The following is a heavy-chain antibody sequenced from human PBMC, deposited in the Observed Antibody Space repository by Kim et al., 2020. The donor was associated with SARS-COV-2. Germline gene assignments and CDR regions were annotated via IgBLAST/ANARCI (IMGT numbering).Heavy chain of an antibody. D-gene: IGHD3-22*01. V-gene: IGHV3-72*01. CDR3: ARDGSRSGYYYFDL. J-gene: IGHJ4*02. Sequence: APSMKGEFTITRDDSKSSLYLQMTSRQTEDTAVYHCARDGSRSGYYYFDLWGRGTLVTVSS.